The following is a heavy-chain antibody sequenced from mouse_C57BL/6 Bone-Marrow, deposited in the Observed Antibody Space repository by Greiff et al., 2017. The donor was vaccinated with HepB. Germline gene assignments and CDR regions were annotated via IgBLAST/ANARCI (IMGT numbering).Heavy chain of an antibody. CDR3: ARPTVVATRAMDY. CDR1: GYTFTDYN. V-gene: IGHV1-22*01. D-gene: IGHD1-1*01. Sequence: EVQLQQSGPELVKPGASVKMSCKASGYTFTDYNMHWVKQSHGKSLGWIGYINPNNGGTSYNQKFKGKATLTVNKSSSTAYMELRSLTSEASAVYYCARPTVVATRAMDYWGQGTSVTVSS. CDR2: INPNNGGT. J-gene: IGHJ4*01.